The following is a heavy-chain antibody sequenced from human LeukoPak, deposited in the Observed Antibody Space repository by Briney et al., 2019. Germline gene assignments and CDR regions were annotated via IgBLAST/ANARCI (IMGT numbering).Heavy chain of an antibody. V-gene: IGHV3-15*01. CDR1: GFTFSNAW. D-gene: IGHD2-2*02. CDR2: IKSKTDGGTT. J-gene: IGHJ4*02. Sequence: GGSLRLSCAASGFTFSNAWMSWVRQAPGKGLEWVGRIKSKTDGGTTDYAAPVKGRFTISRDDSKNTLYLQMNSLKTEDTAVYYCTTDPHYTSYYFDYWGQGTLVTVSS. CDR3: TTDPHYTSYYFDY.